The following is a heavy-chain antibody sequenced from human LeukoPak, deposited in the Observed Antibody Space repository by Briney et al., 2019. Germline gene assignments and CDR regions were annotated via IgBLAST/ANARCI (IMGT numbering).Heavy chain of an antibody. CDR2: IGSSGTTI. J-gene: IGHJ4*02. V-gene: IGHV3-48*03. Sequence: TGGSLRLPCAVSGFPFSIYEMNWVRQAPGKGLEWVSNIGSSGTTIYYADSVKGRFSISRDNAKSSLYLQMNSLRVEDTAVYYCALLAVASDFDYWGQGALVTVSS. D-gene: IGHD6-19*01. CDR3: ALLAVASDFDY. CDR1: GFPFSIYE.